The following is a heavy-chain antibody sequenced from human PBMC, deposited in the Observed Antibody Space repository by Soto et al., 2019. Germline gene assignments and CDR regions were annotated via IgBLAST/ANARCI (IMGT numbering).Heavy chain of an antibody. V-gene: IGHV3-7*05. Sequence: GGSLRLSCAASGFTFSSYWMSWVRQAPGKGLEWVANIKQDGSEKYYVDSVKGRFTISRDNAKNSLYLQMNSLRAEDTAVYYCARVWFGELLFSHGMDVWGQGTTVTVSS. CDR1: GFTFSSYW. CDR3: ARVWFGELLFSHGMDV. D-gene: IGHD3-10*01. CDR2: IKQDGSEK. J-gene: IGHJ6*02.